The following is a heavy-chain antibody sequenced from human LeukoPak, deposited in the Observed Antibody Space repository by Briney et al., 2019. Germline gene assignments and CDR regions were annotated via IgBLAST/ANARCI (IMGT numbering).Heavy chain of an antibody. J-gene: IGHJ5*02. CDR3: ARGKRYSSSPTAGFDP. V-gene: IGHV4-34*01. CDR1: GGSFSGYY. Sequence: PSETLSLTCAVYGGSFSGYYWSWIRQPPGKGLEWIGEINHSGSTNYNPSLKSRVTISVDTSKNQFPLKLSSVTAADTAVYYCARGKRYSSSPTAGFDPWGQGTLVTVAS. D-gene: IGHD6-13*01. CDR2: INHSGST.